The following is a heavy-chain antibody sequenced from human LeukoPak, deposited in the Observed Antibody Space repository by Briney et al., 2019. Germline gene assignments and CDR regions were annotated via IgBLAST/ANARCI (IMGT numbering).Heavy chain of an antibody. CDR2: VDGGGGGT. D-gene: IGHD6-13*01. Sequence: PGGSLRLSCAASGFNFNNAWMNWVRQAPGRGLEWVSSVDGGGGGTYYADSVKGRFTISRDNSKDTLYLQMNGLRAEDTAVYFCAKQSAGSAAWYSLHYDFWGQGTLVTVSS. CDR3: AKQSAGSAAWYSLHYDF. V-gene: IGHV3-23*01. J-gene: IGHJ4*02. CDR1: GFNFNNAW.